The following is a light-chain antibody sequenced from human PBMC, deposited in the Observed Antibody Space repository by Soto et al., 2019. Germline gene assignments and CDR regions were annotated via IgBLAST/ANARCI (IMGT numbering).Light chain of an antibody. V-gene: IGKV4-1*01. J-gene: IGKJ1*01. CDR1: QSVLYSSNNKNH. Sequence: IVMTQSPDSLAVSLGERATINCKSSQSVLYSSNNKNHLAWYQHKPGQPPKLLIYWASTRESGVPDRFSGSGSGTDFTLTISSLQAEDVAVYYCQQYYTTPWTFGQGTKVDIK. CDR2: WAS. CDR3: QQYYTTPWT.